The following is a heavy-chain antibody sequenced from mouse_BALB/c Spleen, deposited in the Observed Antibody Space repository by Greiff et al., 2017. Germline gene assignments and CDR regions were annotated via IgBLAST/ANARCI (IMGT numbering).Heavy chain of an antibody. J-gene: IGHJ1*01. CDR1: GDSITSGY. CDR3: ARGDYYGSYWYFDV. D-gene: IGHD1-1*01. V-gene: IGHV3-8*02. Sequence: EVKLQESGPSLVKPSQTLSLTCSVTGDSITSGYWNWIRKFPGNKLEYMGYISYSGSTYYNPSLKSRISITRDTSKNQYYLQLNSVTTEDTATYYCARGDYYGSYWYFDVWGAGTTVTVSS. CDR2: ISYSGST.